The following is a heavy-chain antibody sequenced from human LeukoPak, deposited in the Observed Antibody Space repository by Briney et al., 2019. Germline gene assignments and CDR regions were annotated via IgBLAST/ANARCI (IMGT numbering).Heavy chain of an antibody. V-gene: IGHV4-59*01. CDR3: ARDSALLWFGEPRGDAFDI. J-gene: IGHJ3*02. D-gene: IGHD3-10*01. CDR1: GGSISSYY. Sequence: PSETLSLTCTVSGGSISSYYWSWIRQPPGKGLEWIGYIYYSGSTNYNPSLKSRVTISVDTSKNQFSLKLSSVTAADTAVYYCARDSALLWFGEPRGDAFDIWGQGTMVTVSS. CDR2: IYYSGST.